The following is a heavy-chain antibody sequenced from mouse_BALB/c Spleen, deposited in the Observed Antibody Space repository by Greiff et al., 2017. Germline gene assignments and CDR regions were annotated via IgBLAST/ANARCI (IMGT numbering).Heavy chain of an antibody. CDR1: GFSLTSYG. Sequence: QVQLQQSGPGLVQPSQSLSITCTVSGFSLTSYGVHWVRQPPGKGLEWLGVIWAGGSTNYNSALMSRLSISKDNSKSQVFLKMNSLQTDDTAMYYCARGNWFAYWGQGTLVTVSA. J-gene: IGHJ3*01. V-gene: IGHV2-9*02. CDR3: ARGNWFAY. CDR2: IWAGGST.